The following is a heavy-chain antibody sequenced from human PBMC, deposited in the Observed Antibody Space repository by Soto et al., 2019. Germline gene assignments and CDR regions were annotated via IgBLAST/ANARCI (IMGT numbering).Heavy chain of an antibody. D-gene: IGHD4-17*01. Sequence: SETLSLTCTVSGGSISSYYWSWIRQPPGKGLEWIGYIYYSGSTNYNPSLKSRVTISVDTSKNQFSLKLSSVTAADTAVYYCARGRTTTVTTLAYFDYWGQGTLVTVSS. V-gene: IGHV4-59*01. CDR1: GGSISSYY. CDR3: ARGRTTTVTTLAYFDY. J-gene: IGHJ4*02. CDR2: IYYSGST.